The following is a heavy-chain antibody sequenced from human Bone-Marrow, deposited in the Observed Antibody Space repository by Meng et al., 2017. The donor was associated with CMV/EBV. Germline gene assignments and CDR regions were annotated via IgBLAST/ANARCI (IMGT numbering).Heavy chain of an antibody. CDR2: MNPNSGNT. CDR3: AAAAGSPLNY. J-gene: IGHJ4*02. CDR1: GGTFSSYA. Sequence: ASVKVSCKASGGTFSSYAISWVRQAPGQGLEWMGWMNPNSGNTGYAQKFQGRVTMARNTSISTAYMELSSLRSEDTAVYYCAAAAGSPLNYWGQGTLVTVSS. V-gene: IGHV1-8*02. D-gene: IGHD6-13*01.